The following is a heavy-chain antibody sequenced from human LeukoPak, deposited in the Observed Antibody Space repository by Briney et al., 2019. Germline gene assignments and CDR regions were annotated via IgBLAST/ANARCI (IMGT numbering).Heavy chain of an antibody. V-gene: IGHV1-18*01. CDR3: ARDRFSYDYGVFDY. Sequence: ASVKVSCKASGYTFTSYGISWVRQAPGQGLEWMGWISAYNGNTNYAQKLQGRVTMTTDTSTSTAYMELRSLRSDDTAVYYCARDRFSYDYGVFDYWGQGTLVTVSS. D-gene: IGHD4-17*01. CDR2: ISAYNGNT. CDR1: GYTFTSYG. J-gene: IGHJ4*02.